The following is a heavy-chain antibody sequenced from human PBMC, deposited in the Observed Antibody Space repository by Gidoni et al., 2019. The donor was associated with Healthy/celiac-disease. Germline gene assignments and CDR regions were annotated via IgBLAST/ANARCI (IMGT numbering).Heavy chain of an antibody. CDR2: ISYSGST. J-gene: IGHJ4*02. Sequence: QVQLQESGPGLVKPSETLSLTCTFSGGSLSSYYWSWIRQPPGKGLEWIGYISYSGSTNYNPSLKSRVTISVDTSKNQFSLKLSSVTAADTAVYYCARQYYGSGSYFFDYWGQGTLVTVSS. CDR3: ARQYYGSGSYFFDY. D-gene: IGHD3-10*01. V-gene: IGHV4-59*08. CDR1: GGSLSSYY.